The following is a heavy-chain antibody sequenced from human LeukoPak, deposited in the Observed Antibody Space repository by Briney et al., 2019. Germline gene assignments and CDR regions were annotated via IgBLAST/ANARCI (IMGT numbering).Heavy chain of an antibody. CDR3: ARESIYYDSSGYYGTGGFDY. Sequence: VKSVCQGSRRIIRKYAISWVRQAPGQGLEWMGGIIPIFGTANYAQKFQGRVTITADESTSTAYMELSSLRSEDTAVYYCARESIYYDSSGYYGTGGFDYWGQGTLVTVSS. V-gene: IGHV1-69*13. J-gene: IGHJ4*02. CDR1: RRIIRKYA. D-gene: IGHD3-22*01. CDR2: IIPIFGTA.